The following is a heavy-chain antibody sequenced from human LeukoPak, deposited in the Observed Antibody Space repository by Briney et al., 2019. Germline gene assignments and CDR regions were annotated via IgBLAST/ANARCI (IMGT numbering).Heavy chain of an antibody. CDR3: VRDGEGVAISENYWFDP. J-gene: IGHJ5*02. CDR1: GYTFTSNY. D-gene: IGHD3-10*01. Sequence: ASVKVSCKASGYTFTSNYIHWVRQAPGQGLEWMGMIYPRDGSTSYAQKFQGRVTMTRDTSISTAYMELRGLRSEDTAVYYCVRDGEGVAISENYWFDPWGQGTLVTVSS. CDR2: IYPRDGST. V-gene: IGHV1-46*01.